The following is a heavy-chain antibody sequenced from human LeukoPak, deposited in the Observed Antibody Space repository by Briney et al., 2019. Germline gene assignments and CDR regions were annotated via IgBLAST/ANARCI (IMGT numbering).Heavy chain of an antibody. CDR1: GYSISSAYY. CDR3: ARVTVTTAAFDY. CDR2: IYHSGST. V-gene: IGHV4-38-2*01. Sequence: SETLSLTCAVSGYSISSAYYWGWIRQPPGKGLEWIGSIYHSGSTDYNPSLKGRVTISVDTSKNQFSLKLSSVTAADTAVYYCARVTVTTAAFDYWGQGTLVTVSS. D-gene: IGHD4-17*01. J-gene: IGHJ4*02.